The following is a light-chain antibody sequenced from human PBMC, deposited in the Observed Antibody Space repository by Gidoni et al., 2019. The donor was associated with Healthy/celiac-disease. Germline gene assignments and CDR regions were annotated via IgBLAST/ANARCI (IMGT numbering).Light chain of an antibody. CDR2: DAS. CDR3: RQRSNWPRVT. CDR1: QSVSSY. J-gene: IGKJ5*01. V-gene: IGKV3-11*01. Sequence: EIVLTQSPATLSLSPGERATLSCRASQSVSSYLACYQQKPGQAPRLLIYDASNRATGIPARCSGSGSGTDFTLTISSLEPEDFAVYYCRQRSNWPRVTFGQGTRLEIK.